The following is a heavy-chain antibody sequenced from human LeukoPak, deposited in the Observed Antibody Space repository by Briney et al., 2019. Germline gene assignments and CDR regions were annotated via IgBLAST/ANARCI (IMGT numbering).Heavy chain of an antibody. Sequence: GGSLRLSCAASGFTFSSYSMNWVRQAPRKGLEWASFISSSSSTIYYADSVKGRFTISRDNAKNSLYLQMNSLRAEDTAVYYCARDGSGSWGQGTLVTVSS. CDR2: ISSSSSTI. CDR3: ARDGSGS. CDR1: GFTFSSYS. J-gene: IGHJ5*02. D-gene: IGHD6-25*01. V-gene: IGHV3-48*01.